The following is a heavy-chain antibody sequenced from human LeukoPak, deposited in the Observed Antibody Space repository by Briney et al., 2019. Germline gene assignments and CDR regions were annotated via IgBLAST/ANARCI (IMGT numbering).Heavy chain of an antibody. Sequence: SETLSLTCTVSGGSISSGSYYWSWIRQPAGKGLEWIGRIYTSGSTNYNPSLKSRVTISVDTAKNQFSLKLSSVTAADTAVYYCARSPHILTGENFDYWGQGTLVTVSS. J-gene: IGHJ4*02. D-gene: IGHD3-9*01. CDR1: GGSISSGSYY. CDR2: IYTSGST. CDR3: ARSPHILTGENFDY. V-gene: IGHV4-61*02.